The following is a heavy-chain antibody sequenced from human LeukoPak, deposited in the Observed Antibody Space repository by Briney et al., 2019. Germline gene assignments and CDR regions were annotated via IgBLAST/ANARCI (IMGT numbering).Heavy chain of an antibody. CDR2: IGNSDGSK. D-gene: IGHD3-3*01. Sequence: GGSLRLSCAASGFTFRNYAMGWVRQAPGKGLEWVSAIGNSDGSKFYADSVQGRFTISRDNSKNTLYLQMNSLRVEDTAVYYCAISPSRVVIDNYWGQGTLVTVSS. CDR3: AISPSRVVIDNY. CDR1: GFTFRNYA. V-gene: IGHV3-23*01. J-gene: IGHJ4*02.